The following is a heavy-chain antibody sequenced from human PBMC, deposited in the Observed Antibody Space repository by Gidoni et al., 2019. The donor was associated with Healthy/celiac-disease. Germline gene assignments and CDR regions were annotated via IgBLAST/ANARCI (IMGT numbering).Heavy chain of an antibody. CDR3: AKDPDSSGQYAFDI. V-gene: IGHV3-9*01. J-gene: IGHJ3*02. CDR1: GFTFDDYA. Sequence: EVQLVESGGGLVQPGRSLRLSCAASGFTFDDYAMHWVRQPPGKGLEWVSGISWNSGSIGYADSVKGRFTISRDNAKNSLYLQMNSLRAEDTALYYCAKDPDSSGQYAFDIWGQGTMVTVSS. CDR2: ISWNSGSI. D-gene: IGHD3-22*01.